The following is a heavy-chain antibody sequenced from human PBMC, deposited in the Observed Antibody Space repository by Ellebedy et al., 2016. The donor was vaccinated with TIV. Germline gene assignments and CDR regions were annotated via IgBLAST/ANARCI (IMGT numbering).Heavy chain of an antibody. CDR3: ANQYYDFLTADSGVDV. Sequence: SETLSLTCAVYGGSFSGYYWSWIRQPPGKGLEWIGEINQSGRTNYNPSLDMGRVTISVDTSKNQFSLKLSSVTAADTAVYYCANQYYDFLTADSGVDVWGKGTTVTVSS. V-gene: IGHV4-34*01. J-gene: IGHJ6*04. D-gene: IGHD3-9*01. CDR1: GGSFSGYY. CDR2: INQSGRT.